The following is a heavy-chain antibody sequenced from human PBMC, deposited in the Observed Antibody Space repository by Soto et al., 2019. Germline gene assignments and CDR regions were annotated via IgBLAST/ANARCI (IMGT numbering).Heavy chain of an antibody. D-gene: IGHD1-1*01. CDR2: IYNSGRT. J-gene: IGHJ4*02. V-gene: IGHV4-59*08. CDR1: GGSISSYY. CDR3: ARRYGYSFDY. Sequence: SETLSLTCTFSGGSISSYYWSWIRQPPGKGLEWIGYIYNSGRTNYNPSLKSRVTISVDTSKNQFSLKLSSVTAADTAVYYCARRYGYSFDYWGQGTLVTSPQ.